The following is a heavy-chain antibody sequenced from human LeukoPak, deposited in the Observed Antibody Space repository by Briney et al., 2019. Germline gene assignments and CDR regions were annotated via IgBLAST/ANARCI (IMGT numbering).Heavy chain of an antibody. D-gene: IGHD5-24*01. J-gene: IGHJ5*02. CDR3: ASLIEMATNH. CDR2: IYYSGST. V-gene: IGHV4-39*01. CDR1: GGSISSNSYY. Sequence: PSETLSLTCAVSGGSISSNSYYWGWIRQPPGKGLEWIGSIYYSGSTYYNPSLKSRVTISVDTSKNQFSLKLSSVTAADTAVYYCASLIEMATNHWGQGTLVTVSS.